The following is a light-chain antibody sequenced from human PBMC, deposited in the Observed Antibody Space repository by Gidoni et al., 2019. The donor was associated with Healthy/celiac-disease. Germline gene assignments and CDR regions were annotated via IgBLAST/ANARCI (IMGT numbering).Light chain of an antibody. CDR3: QQSYSTPRWT. J-gene: IGKJ1*01. Sequence: DIQMTQYPSSLSASVGDRVTITCRASQSISSYLNWYQQKPGKAPKLLIYAASSLQSGVPSSFSGSGSGTDFTLTISSLQPEDFATYYCQQSYSTPRWTFGQGTKVEIK. CDR1: QSISSY. CDR2: AAS. V-gene: IGKV1-39*01.